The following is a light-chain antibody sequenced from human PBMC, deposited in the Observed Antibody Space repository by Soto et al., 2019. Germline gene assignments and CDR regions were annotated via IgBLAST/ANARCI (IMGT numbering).Light chain of an antibody. CDR1: SSDVGSYNR. CDR3: SSFTSSSTYV. V-gene: IGLV2-18*02. CDR2: DVS. Sequence: QSALTQPPSVSGSPGQAVTMSCSGTSSDVGSYNRVSWYQQPPGTAPKLMLYDVSNRPSGVSDRFSGSKSGNTASLTISGLQAEDEADYYCSSFTSSSTYVFRTGTKLTVL. J-gene: IGLJ1*01.